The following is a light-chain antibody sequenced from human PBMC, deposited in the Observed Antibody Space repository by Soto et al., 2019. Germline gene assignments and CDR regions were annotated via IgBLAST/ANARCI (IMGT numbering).Light chain of an antibody. CDR3: QEYDSSPST. CDR1: QSVSSSY. V-gene: IGKV3-20*01. Sequence: EIVLTQSPGTLSLSPGERATLSCRASQSVSSSYLAWYQQKPGQAPRLLIYRASSRATGIPDRFSGSGSGTGFTLTVSRLEPEDFAVSYCQEYDSSPSTFGQGTKVEI. CDR2: RAS. J-gene: IGKJ2*02.